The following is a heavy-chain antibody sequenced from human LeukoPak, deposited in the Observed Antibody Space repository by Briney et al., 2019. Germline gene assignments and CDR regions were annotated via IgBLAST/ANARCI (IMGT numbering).Heavy chain of an antibody. CDR3: ARGPGPRYCSSTSCYYSFDI. CDR1: GYTFTSYD. Sequence: ASVKVSCKASGYTFTSYDINWVRQATGQGLEWMGWMNPNGGNTGYAQKFQGRVTMTRNTSISTAYMELSSLRSEDTAVYYCARGPGPRYCSSTSCYYSFDIWGQGTMVTVSS. D-gene: IGHD2-2*01. CDR2: MNPNGGNT. V-gene: IGHV1-8*01. J-gene: IGHJ3*02.